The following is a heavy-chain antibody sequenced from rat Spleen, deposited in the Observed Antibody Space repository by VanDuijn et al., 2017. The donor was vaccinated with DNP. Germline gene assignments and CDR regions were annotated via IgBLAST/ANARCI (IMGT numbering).Heavy chain of an antibody. CDR2: ISYDGSSI. CDR3: AARYSSSWFAY. D-gene: IGHD1-2*01. V-gene: IGHV5-22*01. Sequence: EVQLVESGGGLVQPGRSLTLSCVASGFTFSDYYMAWVRQAPKKGLEWVASISYDGSSIYYPDSVKGRFTISRDDAKNTLYLQMNSLRSEDTATYYCAARYSSSWFAYWGQGTLVTVSS. J-gene: IGHJ3*01. CDR1: GFTFSDYY.